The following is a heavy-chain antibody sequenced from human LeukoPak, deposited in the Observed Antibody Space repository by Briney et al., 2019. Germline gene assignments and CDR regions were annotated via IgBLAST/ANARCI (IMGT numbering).Heavy chain of an antibody. V-gene: IGHV1-46*01. D-gene: IGHD1-7*01. J-gene: IGHJ4*02. CDR3: AREGGKYGWNYVASFDY. CDR1: GYTFTSYY. CDR2: INPSGGST. Sequence: GASVKVSCKASGYTFTSYYMHWVRQAPGQGLEWMGIINPSGGSTSYAQKFQGRVTMTRDMSTSTVYMELSSLRSEDTAVYYCAREGGKYGWNYVASFDYWGQGTLVTVSS.